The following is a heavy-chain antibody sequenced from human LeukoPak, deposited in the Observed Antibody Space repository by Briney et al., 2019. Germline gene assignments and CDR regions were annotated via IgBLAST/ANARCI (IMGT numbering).Heavy chain of an antibody. V-gene: IGHV3-7*03. CDR2: IKQDGSEK. CDR1: GFTFSSYW. Sequence: GGSLRLSCAASGFTFSSYWMSWVRQAPGKGLEWVANIKQDGSEKYYVDSVKGRFTISRDNAKNSPYLQMNSLRAEDTAVYYCARFGLYYYYYGMDVWGKGTTVTVSS. D-gene: IGHD3-10*01. J-gene: IGHJ6*04. CDR3: ARFGLYYYYYGMDV.